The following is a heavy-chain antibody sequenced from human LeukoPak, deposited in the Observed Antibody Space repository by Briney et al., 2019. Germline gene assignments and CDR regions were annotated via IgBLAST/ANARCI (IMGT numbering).Heavy chain of an antibody. CDR2: IYYSGST. CDR1: GGSISSYY. J-gene: IGHJ4*02. Sequence: SETLSLTCTVSGGSISSYYWSWIRQPPWKGLEWIGYIYYSGSTNYNPSLKSRVTISVDTSKNHFSLKLSSVTAADTAVYYCPRLYDSSGYYYPFDYWGQGTLVTVSS. V-gene: IGHV4-59*08. D-gene: IGHD3-22*01. CDR3: PRLYDSSGYYYPFDY.